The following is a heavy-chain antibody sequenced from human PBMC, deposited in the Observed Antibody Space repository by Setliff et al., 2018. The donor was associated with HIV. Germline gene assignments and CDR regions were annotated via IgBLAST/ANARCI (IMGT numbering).Heavy chain of an antibody. V-gene: IGHV4-39*01. Sequence: ASETLSLTCTVSGGSISSSSYYWGWIRQPPGKGLEWIGSIYYSGSTYYNPSLKSRVTISVDTSKNQFSLKLSSVTAADTAVYYCARLRREEQWLVRGWFDPWGQGTLVTVS. CDR2: IYYSGST. CDR3: ARLRREEQWLVRGWFDP. J-gene: IGHJ5*02. D-gene: IGHD6-19*01. CDR1: GGSISSSSYY.